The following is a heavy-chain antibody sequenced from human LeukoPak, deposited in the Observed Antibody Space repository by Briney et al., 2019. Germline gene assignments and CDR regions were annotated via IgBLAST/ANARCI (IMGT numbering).Heavy chain of an antibody. CDR2: INHSGST. V-gene: IGHV4-34*01. CDR1: GGSFSGYY. J-gene: IGHJ3*02. CDR3: ARESVRTDALDI. D-gene: IGHD1-14*01. Sequence: SETLSLTCDVYGGSFSGYYWSWIRQPPGKGLEWIGEINHSGSTNYNPSLKSRVTISVDTSKNQFSLKLSSVTAADTAVYYCARESVRTDALDIWGQGTMVTVSS.